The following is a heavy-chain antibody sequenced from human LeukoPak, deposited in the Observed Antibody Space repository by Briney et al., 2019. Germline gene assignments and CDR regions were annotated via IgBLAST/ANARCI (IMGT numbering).Heavy chain of an antibody. D-gene: IGHD3-22*01. V-gene: IGHV1-69*01. CDR3: ARGIVVVIIGEYAFDI. CDR1: GGTFSSYA. Sequence: SVKVSCKASGGTFSSYAISWVRQAPGQGLEWMGGIIPIFGTANYAQKFQGRVTITADESTSTAYMELSSLRSEDTAVYYCARGIVVVIIGEYAFDIWGQGTMVTVSS. J-gene: IGHJ3*02. CDR2: IIPIFGTA.